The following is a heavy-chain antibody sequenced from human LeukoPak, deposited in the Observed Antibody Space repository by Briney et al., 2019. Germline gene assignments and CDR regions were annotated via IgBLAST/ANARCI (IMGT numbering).Heavy chain of an antibody. CDR2: ISYDGSNK. CDR3: ARDATYRSGWY. J-gene: IGHJ4*02. D-gene: IGHD6-19*01. V-gene: IGHV3-30-3*01. CDR1: GFTFSSYA. Sequence: PGGSLRLSCAADGFTFSSYAMHWVRLDPGKGLEWVAVISYDGSNKYYADSVKGRFTISRDNSKNTMYLQMNSLRAEDTAVYYCARDATYRSGWYWGQGTLVPVSS.